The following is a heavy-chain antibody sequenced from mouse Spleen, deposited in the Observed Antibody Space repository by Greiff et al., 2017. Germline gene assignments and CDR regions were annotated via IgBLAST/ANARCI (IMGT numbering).Heavy chain of an antibody. CDR2: IFPGSGNT. CDR1: GYSFTSYY. J-gene: IGHJ4*01. D-gene: IGHD1-1*01. CDR3: ASPITTVVDAMDY. V-gene: IGHV1-66*01. Sequence: QVQLKESGPELVKPGASVKISCKASGYSFTSYYIHWVKQRPGQGLEWIGWIFPGSGNTKYNEKFKGKATLTADTSSSTAYMQLSSLTSEDSAVYFCASPITTVVDAMDYWGQGTSVTVSS.